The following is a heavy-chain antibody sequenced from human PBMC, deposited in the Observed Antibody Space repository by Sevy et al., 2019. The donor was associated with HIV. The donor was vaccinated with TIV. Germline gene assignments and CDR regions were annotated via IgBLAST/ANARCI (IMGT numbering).Heavy chain of an antibody. CDR1: GDSVSSNSAA. CDR3: ASASIAAAGTHYYGMDV. V-gene: IGHV6-1*01. Sequence: SQTLSLTCAISGDSVSSNSAAWNWIRQSPSRGLEWLGRTYYRSKWYNDDAVSVKSRITINPDTSKNQFSLQLNSVTPEDTAVYYGASASIAAAGTHYYGMDVWGQGTTVTVSS. CDR2: TYYRSKWYN. D-gene: IGHD6-13*01. J-gene: IGHJ6*02.